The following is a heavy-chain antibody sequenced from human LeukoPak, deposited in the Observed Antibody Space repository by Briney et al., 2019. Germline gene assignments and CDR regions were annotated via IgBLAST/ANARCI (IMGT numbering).Heavy chain of an antibody. J-gene: IGHJ4*02. CDR1: GFTFSSCA. Sequence: GSLRLSCAASGFTFSSCAMSWVRQAPGKGLEWVSAISGSGGSTYYADSVKGRFTISRDNSKNTLFLQMNSLRAEDTAVYYCAKGTYSSSSRDYWGQGTLVTVPS. CDR3: AKGTYSSSSRDY. CDR2: ISGSGGST. V-gene: IGHV3-23*01. D-gene: IGHD6-6*01.